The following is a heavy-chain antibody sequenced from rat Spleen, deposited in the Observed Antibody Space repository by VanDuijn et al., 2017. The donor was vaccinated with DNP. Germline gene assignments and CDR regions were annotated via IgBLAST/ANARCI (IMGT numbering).Heavy chain of an antibody. J-gene: IGHJ2*01. D-gene: IGHD1-1*01. Sequence: EVLLVESDGGLVQPGRSLKLSCAVSGFTFSDYYMAWVRQTPKKGLEWVASISYVGGNTYFEDSVKGRFTISRDDAKTTLYLQMNSLRSEDTATYYCTIYYYSGDYWGQGVMVTVSS. CDR1: GFTFSDYY. CDR3: TIYYYSGDY. CDR2: ISYVGGNT. V-gene: IGHV5-22*01.